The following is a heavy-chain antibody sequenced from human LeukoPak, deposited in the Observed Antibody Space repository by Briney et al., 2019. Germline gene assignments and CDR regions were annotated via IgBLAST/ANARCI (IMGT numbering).Heavy chain of an antibody. V-gene: IGHV1-2*02. CDR3: ARDLEMTTVTTGGY. D-gene: IGHD4-11*01. J-gene: IGHJ4*02. CDR1: GYTFTGYY. CDR2: INPNSGGT. Sequence: ASVKVSCKASGYTFTGYYMHWVRQAPGQGLEWMGWINPNSGGTNYAQKFQGRVTMTRDTSISTAYMELSRLRSDDTAVYYCARDLEMTTVTTGGYWGQGTLVTVSS.